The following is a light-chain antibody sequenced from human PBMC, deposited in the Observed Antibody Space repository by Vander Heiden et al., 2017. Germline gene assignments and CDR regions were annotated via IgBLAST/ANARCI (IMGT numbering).Light chain of an antibody. V-gene: IGLV3-21*02. CDR1: KIGSKS. J-gene: IGLJ2*01. Sequence: SYVLTQSPPVSGAPGQTDRITCGGNKIGSKSVHWYQQKPGQAPVLVVYDDSDRPSGVPERLAGSNSGNTATLTISRVEAGDEADYYCQVWDSSSDQVVFGGGTKLTVL. CDR3: QVWDSSSDQVV. CDR2: DDS.